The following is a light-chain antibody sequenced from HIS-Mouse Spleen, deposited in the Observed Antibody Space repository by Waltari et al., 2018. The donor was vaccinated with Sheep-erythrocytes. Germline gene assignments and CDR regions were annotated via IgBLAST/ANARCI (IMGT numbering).Light chain of an antibody. Sequence: AIQLTQSPSSLSASVGDRVTITCRAGQGISSALAWYQQKPGKAPKLLIYDASSLESGVPSRLSGSGSGTDFTLTISSLQPEDFATYYCQQFNNYPRTFGQGTKVEIK. V-gene: IGKV1D-13*01. CDR2: DAS. J-gene: IGKJ1*01. CDR1: QGISSA. CDR3: QQFNNYPRT.